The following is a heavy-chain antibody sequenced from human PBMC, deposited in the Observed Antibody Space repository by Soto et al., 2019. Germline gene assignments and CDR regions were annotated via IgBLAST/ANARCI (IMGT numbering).Heavy chain of an antibody. J-gene: IGHJ6*02. CDR3: ARGGGYDFRSSQAPPIDV. V-gene: IGHV4-59*01. CDR1: GSSISDFY. Sequence: KPSETLSLTCNVSGSSISDFYWSWIRQSPGKRLEWIGYPYYTGSTNYNPALKSRVTISLDTSKNQFSLKVRSVTAADTAVYYCARGGGYDFRSSQAPPIDVWGQGTTVTVSS. CDR2: PYYTGST. D-gene: IGHD3-3*01.